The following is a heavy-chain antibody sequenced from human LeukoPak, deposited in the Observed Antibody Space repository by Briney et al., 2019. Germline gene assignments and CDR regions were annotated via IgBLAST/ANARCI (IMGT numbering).Heavy chain of an antibody. CDR3: ARRNGGYSSSWYVYYFDY. CDR2: TYYRSKWYN. CDR1: GDSVSSNSAT. D-gene: IGHD6-13*01. J-gene: IGHJ4*02. Sequence: SQTLSLTCAISGDSVSSNSATWTWIRQSPSRGLEWLGRTYYRSKWYNDYAVSMKSRITINPDTSKNQFSLQLSSVTPEDTAVYYCARRNGGYSSSWYVYYFDYWGQGTLVTVSS. V-gene: IGHV6-1*01.